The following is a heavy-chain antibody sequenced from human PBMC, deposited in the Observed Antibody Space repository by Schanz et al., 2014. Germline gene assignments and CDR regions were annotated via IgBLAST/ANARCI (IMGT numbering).Heavy chain of an antibody. D-gene: IGHD2-2*01. Sequence: LQLQESGSGLMKPSQTLSLTCAVSGGSISSGGYSWNWIRQSPGKGLEWIGYIYYSGNTYYNPSLKSRVTISVDRSKKQCSLKVTSMTAADTAVYYCAKDSTHIDIVLVPTAIDYWGQGTLVTVSS. CDR3: AKDSTHIDIVLVPTAIDY. CDR2: IYYSGNT. J-gene: IGHJ4*02. V-gene: IGHV4-30-2*06. CDR1: GGSISSGGYS.